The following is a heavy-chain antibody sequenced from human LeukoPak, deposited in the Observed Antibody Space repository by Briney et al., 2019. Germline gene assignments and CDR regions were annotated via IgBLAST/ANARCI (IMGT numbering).Heavy chain of an antibody. Sequence: SQTLSLTCTVSGGSISSGGYYWSWLRQPPGKGLEWIGYIYHSGSTYYNPSLKSRVTISVDRSKNQFSLKLSSVTAADTAVYYCARADGSGSQFDYWGQGTLVTVSS. J-gene: IGHJ4*02. V-gene: IGHV4-30-2*01. CDR2: IYHSGST. CDR1: GGSISSGGYY. D-gene: IGHD3-10*01. CDR3: ARADGSGSQFDY.